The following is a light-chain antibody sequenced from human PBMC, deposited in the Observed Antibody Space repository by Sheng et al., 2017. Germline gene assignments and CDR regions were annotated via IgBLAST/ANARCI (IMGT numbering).Light chain of an antibody. J-gene: IGKJ1*01. CDR2: GAS. V-gene: IGKV3-20*01. CDR1: QSVGSS. Sequence: EIVLTQSPGTLSLSPGERATLSCRASQSVGSSLAWYQQKPGQAPRLLVYGASSRATGVPDRFSGSGSGTDFTLTISRLGPEDFAVYYCQQYGSSPWTFGQGTKVEIK. CDR3: QQYGSSPWT.